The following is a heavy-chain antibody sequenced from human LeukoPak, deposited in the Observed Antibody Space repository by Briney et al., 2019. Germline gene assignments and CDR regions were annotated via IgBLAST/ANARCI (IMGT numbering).Heavy chain of an antibody. CDR2: IKQDGSEK. V-gene: IGHV3-7*01. CDR3: ARRVYCSSTSCYTLIGY. D-gene: IGHD2-2*02. J-gene: IGHJ4*02. CDR1: GFTFSSYW. Sequence: GGSLRLSCAASGFTFSSYWMSWVREAPGKGLEWVANIKQDGSEKYYVDSVKGRFTISRDNAKNSLYLQMNSLRVEDTAVYYCARRVYCSSTSCYTLIGYWGQGTLVTVSS.